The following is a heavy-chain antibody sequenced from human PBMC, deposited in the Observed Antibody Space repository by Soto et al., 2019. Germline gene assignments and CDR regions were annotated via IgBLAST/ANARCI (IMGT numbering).Heavy chain of an antibody. CDR1: GGSISSGGYY. J-gene: IGHJ4*02. Sequence: QVQLQESGPGLVKPSQTLSLTCTVSGGSISSGGYYWSWIRQHPGKGLEWIGYIYYSGSTYYNPSLKSRVTISVDPSKNQFSLKLSSVTAADTAVYYCARVSYDFWSGYYSYYFDYWGQGTLVTVSS. CDR2: IYYSGST. D-gene: IGHD3-3*01. CDR3: ARVSYDFWSGYYSYYFDY. V-gene: IGHV4-31*03.